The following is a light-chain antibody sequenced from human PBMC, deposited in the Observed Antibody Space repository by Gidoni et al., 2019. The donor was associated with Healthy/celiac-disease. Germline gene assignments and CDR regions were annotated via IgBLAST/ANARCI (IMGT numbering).Light chain of an antibody. CDR3: GTWDSSLSAGV. CDR1: SSNIGNNY. V-gene: IGLV1-51*01. J-gene: IGLJ3*02. Sequence: SLFTQPPSVSAAHRHKVTISRSGSSSNIGNNYVSWYQQLPGTAPKLLIYDNNKRPSGIPDRFSGSKSGTAATLGITGLQTGDEADYYCGTWDSSLSAGVFGGGTKLTVL. CDR2: DNN.